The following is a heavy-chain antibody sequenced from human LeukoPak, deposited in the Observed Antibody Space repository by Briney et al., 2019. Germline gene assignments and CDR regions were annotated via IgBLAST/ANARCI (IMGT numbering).Heavy chain of an antibody. CDR2: IYYSGST. J-gene: IGHJ3*02. Sequence: PSQTLSLTCTVSGGSISSGGYYWSWIRQPPGKGLEWIGYIYYSGSTNYNPSLKSRVTISVDTSKNQFSLKLSSVTAADTAVYYCAQSRGDGYNLGISAFDIWGQGTMVTVSS. V-gene: IGHV4-61*08. CDR3: AQSRGDGYNLGISAFDI. D-gene: IGHD5-24*01. CDR1: GGSISSGGYY.